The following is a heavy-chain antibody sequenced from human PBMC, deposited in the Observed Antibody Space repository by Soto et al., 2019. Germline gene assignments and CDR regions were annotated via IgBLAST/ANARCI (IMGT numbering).Heavy chain of an antibody. V-gene: IGHV1-8*01. CDR1: GYTFTTYD. J-gene: IGHJ4*02. CDR2: MDPNSGST. D-gene: IGHD5-18*01. CDR3: ARSLTGVDTVY. Sequence: AAVKVSCKASGYTFTTYDINWVRQAPGQGLEWLGWMDPNSGSTGYAQNFQGRVTMTRNMSTNTAHMELSSLRSEDTAVYDCARSLTGVDTVYRGQATPVPVSS.